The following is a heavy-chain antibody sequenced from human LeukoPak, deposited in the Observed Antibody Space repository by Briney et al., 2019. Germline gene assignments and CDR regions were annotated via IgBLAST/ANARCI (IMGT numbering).Heavy chain of an antibody. CDR3: AREVLIVVEPAANTIDY. V-gene: IGHV3-48*01. Sequence: GGSLRLSCAASGFTLSSYSMNWVRQAPGKGLEWISYIDSDTYGNTIYYPHTVKGRFTISRDNAKNSLYLQMDSLRVEDTAVYFCAREVLIVVEPAANTIDYWGQGTRVTVSS. D-gene: IGHD2-2*01. CDR1: GFTLSSYS. J-gene: IGHJ4*02. CDR2: IDSDTYGNTI.